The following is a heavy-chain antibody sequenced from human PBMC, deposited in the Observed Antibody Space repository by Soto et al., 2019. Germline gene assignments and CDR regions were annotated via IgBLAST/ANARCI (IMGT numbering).Heavy chain of an antibody. CDR2: IIPIFGTA. CDR3: ARVDGSGRKNYYYGMDV. Sequence: QVQLVQSGAEVKKPGSSVKVSCKASGGTFSSYAISWVRQAPGQGLEWMGGIIPIFGTANYAQKFKGRVTITADESTSTAYMELSSLRSEDTAVYYCARVDGSGRKNYYYGMDVWGQGTTVTVSS. V-gene: IGHV1-69*01. CDR1: GGTFSSYA. D-gene: IGHD3-10*01. J-gene: IGHJ6*02.